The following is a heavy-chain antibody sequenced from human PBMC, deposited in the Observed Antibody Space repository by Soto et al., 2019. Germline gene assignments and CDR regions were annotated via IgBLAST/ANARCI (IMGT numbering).Heavy chain of an antibody. Sequence: EVQLVESGGGLVQPGGSLRLSCAASGFTVSSNYMSWVRQAPGKGLEWVSVLYGGGTTYYADSVKGRFTISRDNSNNTLYLQMNSLRVEDTAVYYCASAFISTSFGFDYWGQGTLVTVSS. CDR1: GFTVSSNY. V-gene: IGHV3-66*01. D-gene: IGHD2-2*01. CDR2: LYGGGTT. J-gene: IGHJ4*02. CDR3: ASAFISTSFGFDY.